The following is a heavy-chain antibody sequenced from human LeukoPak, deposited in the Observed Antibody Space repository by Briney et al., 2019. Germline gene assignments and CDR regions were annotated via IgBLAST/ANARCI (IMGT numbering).Heavy chain of an antibody. V-gene: IGHV3-20*04. J-gene: IGHJ4*02. D-gene: IGHD3-10*01. Sequence: PGGSLRLSCTASGFTFGDYAMTWVRHAPGKGLEWVSGINWNGRSTGYADSVKGRFTISRDNAKTSLFLQMNSLRVEDTAFYYCARSLDYYGSGSYYNAGYWGQGILVTVSS. CDR3: ARSLDYYGSGSYYNAGY. CDR1: GFTFGDYA. CDR2: INWNGRST.